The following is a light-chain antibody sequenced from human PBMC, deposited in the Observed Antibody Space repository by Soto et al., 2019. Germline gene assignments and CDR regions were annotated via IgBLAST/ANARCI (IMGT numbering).Light chain of an antibody. CDR1: QSISSW. CDR2: QAS. V-gene: IGKV1-5*03. Sequence: DIQMTQSPSSLSASVGDRVTITCRASQSISSWLAWYQQKPGKAPKLLIFQASILETEVPSRFSGSGSGTEFTLTINSLQPDDFAAYYCQQYDRYPYTFGQGTKLEIK. J-gene: IGKJ2*01. CDR3: QQYDRYPYT.